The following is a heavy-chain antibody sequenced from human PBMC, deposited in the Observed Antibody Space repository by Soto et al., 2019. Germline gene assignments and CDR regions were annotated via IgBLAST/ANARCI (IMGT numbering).Heavy chain of an antibody. V-gene: IGHV3-49*03. Sequence: GSLLPACPASGFTVGGYGMNWLRQSPGKGLEWVGFIRGKASGGTTEYAASVKGRFTISRDESKSIVYLQMDSLKTEDTAVYYCNRWASHVSFSRHWGQGTLVTVSS. CDR3: NRWASHVSFSRH. CDR2: IRGKASGGTT. CDR1: GFTVGGYG. D-gene: IGHD3-10*01. J-gene: IGHJ4*02.